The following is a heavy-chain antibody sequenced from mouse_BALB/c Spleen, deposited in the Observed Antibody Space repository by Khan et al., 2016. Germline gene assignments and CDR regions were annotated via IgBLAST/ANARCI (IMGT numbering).Heavy chain of an antibody. D-gene: IGHD2-14*01. CDR2: ISDGGSYI. J-gene: IGHJ3*01. CDR1: GFTFSDYY. Sequence: EVELVESGGGLVKPGGSLKLSCAASGFTFSDYYMYWVRQTPEKRLEWVATISDGGSYIYYPDSVKGRFTISRDNAKNNLYLQMSSLKSEDTAMYYCARDDRWFAYWGQGTLVTVSA. V-gene: IGHV5-4*02. CDR3: ARDDRWFAY.